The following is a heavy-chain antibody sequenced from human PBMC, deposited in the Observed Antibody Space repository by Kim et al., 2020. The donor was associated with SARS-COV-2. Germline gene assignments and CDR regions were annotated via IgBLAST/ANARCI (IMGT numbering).Heavy chain of an antibody. CDR1: GFTFSSYG. CDR2: ISYDGSNK. D-gene: IGHD3-3*01. V-gene: IGHV3-30*18. Sequence: GGSLRLSCAASGFTFSSYGMHWVRQAPGKGLEWVAVISYDGSNKYYADSVKGRFTISRDNSKNTLYLQMNSLRAEDTAVYYCAKDFDFWSGYLSYYFDY. J-gene: IGHJ4*01. CDR3: AKDFDFWSGYLSYYFDY.